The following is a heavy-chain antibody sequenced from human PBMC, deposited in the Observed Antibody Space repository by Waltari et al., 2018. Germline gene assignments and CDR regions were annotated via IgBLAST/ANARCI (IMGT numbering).Heavy chain of an antibody. CDR2: INQKGET. J-gene: IGHJ4*02. CDR1: GFRLSDRC. CDR3: ASDPTLFGIRQNYFDS. V-gene: IGHV3-7*04. Sequence: EAQLVESGGTLVRPGGSLRLSCAVSGFRLSDRCVSWVRQAPGRGLEGVDGINQKGETDYVGAVKGRFTLSRDNAKNSLYLVLNTLGADDSGVYFCASDPTLFGIRQNYFDSWGQGTQVTVSS. D-gene: IGHD3-3*01.